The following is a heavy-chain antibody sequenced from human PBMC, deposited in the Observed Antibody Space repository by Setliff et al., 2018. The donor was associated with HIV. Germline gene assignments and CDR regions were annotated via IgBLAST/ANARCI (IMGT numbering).Heavy chain of an antibody. CDR1: YVSISYNIW. CDR3: ATDGYRVPTGLNH. CDR2: IYHSDLT. Sequence: SETLSLTCNVSYVSISYNIWWTWVRQAPGKGLEWIGEIYHSDLTNYSPSLKSRVTIAMDKSKNQVSLELRSVTAADTAVYFCATDGYRVPTGLNHWGQGALVTVSS. J-gene: IGHJ1*01. V-gene: IGHV4-4*02. D-gene: IGHD6-13*01.